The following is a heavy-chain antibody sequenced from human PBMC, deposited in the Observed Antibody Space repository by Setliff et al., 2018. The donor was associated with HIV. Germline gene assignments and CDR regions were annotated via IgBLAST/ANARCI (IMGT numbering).Heavy chain of an antibody. Sequence: PGGSLRLSCAASGFSFSNYGMHWVRQAPGRGLEWVSIIWYDGSNKFYTDSVKGRFTISRDNSKNTLYLQMNNLRVEDTAVYYCTRDFYSSTSGPVPDWGQGTAVTVSS. CDR3: TRDFYSSTSGPVPD. J-gene: IGHJ6*02. V-gene: IGHV3-33*01. D-gene: IGHD6-6*01. CDR2: IWYDGSNK. CDR1: GFSFSNYG.